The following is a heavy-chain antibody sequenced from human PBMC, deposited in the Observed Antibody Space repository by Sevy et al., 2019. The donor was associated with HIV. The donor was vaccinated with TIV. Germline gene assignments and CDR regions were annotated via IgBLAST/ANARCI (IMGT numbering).Heavy chain of an antibody. CDR3: ARETLDSYYYYGMDV. J-gene: IGHJ6*02. V-gene: IGHV3-30-3*01. CDR1: GFTFSSYA. D-gene: IGHD3-22*01. CDR2: ISYVGSNK. Sequence: GGSLRLSCAASGFTFSSYAMHWVRQAPGKGLEWVAFISYVGSNKYYADSVKGRFTISRDNSKNTLYLQMNSLRAEDTAVYYCARETLDSYYYYGMDVWGQGTTVTVSS.